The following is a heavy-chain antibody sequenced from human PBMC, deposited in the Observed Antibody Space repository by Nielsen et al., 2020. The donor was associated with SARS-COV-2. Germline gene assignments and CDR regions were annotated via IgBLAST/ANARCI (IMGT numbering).Heavy chain of an antibody. V-gene: IGHV3-23*01. CDR2: ISGSGGST. CDR1: GFTFSSYA. D-gene: IGHD3-10*01. J-gene: IGHJ4*02. Sequence: GGSLKISCAASGFTFSSYAMSWVRQAPGKGLEWVSAISGSGGSTYYADSVKGRFTISRDNSKNTLYLQMNSLRAEDTAVYYCAKSGRWFGELLFLDYWGQGTLVTVSS. CDR3: AKSGRWFGELLFLDY.